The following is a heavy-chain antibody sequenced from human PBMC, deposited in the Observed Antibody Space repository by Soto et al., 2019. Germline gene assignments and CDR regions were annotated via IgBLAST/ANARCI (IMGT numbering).Heavy chain of an antibody. Sequence: GGSLRLSCAASGFTFSSYSMNWVRQAPGKGLEWVSYISSSSSTIYYADSVKGRFTISRDNAKNSLYLQMNSLRAEDTAVYYCARDRSTTLVRGVILLAYDYGMDVWGQGTTVTVSS. CDR1: GFTFSSYS. D-gene: IGHD3-10*01. J-gene: IGHJ6*02. CDR2: ISSSSSTI. CDR3: ARDRSTTLVRGVILLAYDYGMDV. V-gene: IGHV3-48*01.